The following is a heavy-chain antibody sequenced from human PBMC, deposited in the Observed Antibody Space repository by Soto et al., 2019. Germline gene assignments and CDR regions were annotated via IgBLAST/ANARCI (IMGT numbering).Heavy chain of an antibody. Sequence: EVQLLESGGGLVQPGGALRLSCVASGFKFSDYAMTWVRQVSGKGLEWVSTVSFSGNSPYYADAVKGRFIISKDNSKNTLYLQMHRLRADDTAIYYCAKRESSGGYGCPFSLDSWGQGTQVTGSS. CDR1: GFKFSDYA. D-gene: IGHD2-15*01. J-gene: IGHJ4*02. CDR3: AKRESSGGYGCPFSLDS. V-gene: IGHV3-23*01. CDR2: VSFSGNSP.